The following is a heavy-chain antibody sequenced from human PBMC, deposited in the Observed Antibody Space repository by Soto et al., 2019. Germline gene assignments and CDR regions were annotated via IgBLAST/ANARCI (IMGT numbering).Heavy chain of an antibody. D-gene: IGHD5-18*01. CDR1: GFTFSSYG. CDR2: IWYDGSNK. J-gene: IGHJ5*02. CDR3: AREIVAAMAP. Sequence: GGSLRLSCAASGFTFSSYGIHWVRQAPGKGLEWVAVIWYDGSNKYYADSVKGRFTISRDNPKNTLYLQMNSLRAEDTAVYYCAREIVAAMAPWGQGTLVTVSS. V-gene: IGHV3-33*01.